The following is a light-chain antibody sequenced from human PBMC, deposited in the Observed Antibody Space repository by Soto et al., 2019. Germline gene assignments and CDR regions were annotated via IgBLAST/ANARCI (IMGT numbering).Light chain of an antibody. CDR3: QQRSDWHT. Sequence: EIVLTQSPATLSLSPGERATLSCRASQSISTYLAWYQHKPGRTPRLLIYDTSNRATGVPARFSGSGFGTDFTLTISSLEPEDFAIYYCQQRSDWHTFGQGTRLEIK. CDR2: DTS. J-gene: IGKJ2*01. CDR1: QSISTY. V-gene: IGKV3-11*01.